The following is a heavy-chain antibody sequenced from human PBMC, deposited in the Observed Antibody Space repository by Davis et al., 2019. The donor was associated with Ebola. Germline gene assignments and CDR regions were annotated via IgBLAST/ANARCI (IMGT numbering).Heavy chain of an antibody. D-gene: IGHD5-18*01. CDR1: GGSISSYY. CDR2: ISYSGST. J-gene: IGHJ5*02. CDR3: ARQALDSYGFRFDP. Sequence: MPSETLSLTCTVSGGSISSYYWSWIRQPPGKGLEWIGYISYSGSTNYNPSLKSRVTISVDTSKNQFSLKLSSVTAADTAVYYCARQALDSYGFRFDPWGQGTLVTVSS. V-gene: IGHV4-59*08.